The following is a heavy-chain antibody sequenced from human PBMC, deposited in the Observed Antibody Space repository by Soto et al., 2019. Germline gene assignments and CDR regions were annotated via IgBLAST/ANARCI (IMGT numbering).Heavy chain of an antibody. D-gene: IGHD3-10*01. CDR1: GFSFSSYS. CDR3: ARIRNSYGSQSYLIDY. Sequence: VQLVESGGGLVKPGGSLTLSCAASGFSFSSYSMNWVRQAPGKGLEWVSSISSSSGYIYYADSLQGRLTISRDNAKNSLFLQMNSLRAEDTAVYYCARIRNSYGSQSYLIDYWGQGTLVTVSS. J-gene: IGHJ4*02. CDR2: ISSSSGYI. V-gene: IGHV3-21*01.